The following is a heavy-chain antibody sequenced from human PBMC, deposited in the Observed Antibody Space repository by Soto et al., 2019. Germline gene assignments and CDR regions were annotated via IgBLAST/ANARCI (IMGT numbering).Heavy chain of an antibody. D-gene: IGHD7-27*01. V-gene: IGHV3-48*01. Sequence: EVQLVESGGGLVQPGGSLRLSCATSGFIISDCGMNWLRQAPGKGLERVSYISSSSSVIDYADSVKGRFTVCIDNARNSLYLEIDSLRAEDTAVYYCARDLSWGSNWYYYMDVWGKGTTVTVSS. CDR2: ISSSSSVI. CDR3: ARDLSWGSNWYYYMDV. J-gene: IGHJ6*03. CDR1: GFIISDCG.